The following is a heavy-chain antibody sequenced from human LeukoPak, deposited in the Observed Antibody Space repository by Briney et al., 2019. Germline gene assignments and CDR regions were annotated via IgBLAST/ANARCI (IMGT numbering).Heavy chain of an antibody. Sequence: GESLKISCKTSGYNFAGYWIGWVRQMPGKGLEWMGLIYPGDSDTRYSPSFQGQVTISADKSINTAYLQWSSLKASDSAMYYCARLSDRSLRMPLNYWGQGTLVTVSS. V-gene: IGHV5-51*01. CDR3: ARLSDRSLRMPLNY. CDR2: IYPGDSDT. J-gene: IGHJ4*02. D-gene: IGHD3-22*01. CDR1: GYNFAGYW.